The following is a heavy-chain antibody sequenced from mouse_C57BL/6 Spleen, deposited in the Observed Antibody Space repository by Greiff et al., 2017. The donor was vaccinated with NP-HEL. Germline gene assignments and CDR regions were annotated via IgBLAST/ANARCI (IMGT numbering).Heavy chain of an antibody. CDR2: INPNNGGT. J-gene: IGHJ2*01. V-gene: IGHV1-26*01. D-gene: IGHD2-1*01. CDR3: ARTGNYYGNCDY. CDR1: GYTFTDYY. Sequence: VQLQQSGPELVKPGASVKISCKASGYTFTDYYMNWVKQSHGKSLEWIGDINPNNGGTSYNQKFKGKATLTVDKSSSTAYMELRSLTSEDSAVYYCARTGNYYGNCDYWGQGTTLTVSS.